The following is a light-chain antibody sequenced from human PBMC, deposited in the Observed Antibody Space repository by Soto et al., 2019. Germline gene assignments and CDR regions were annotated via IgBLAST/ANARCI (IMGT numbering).Light chain of an antibody. V-gene: IGKV1-5*01. CDR1: QSIRYY. CDR2: GAS. CDR3: QHHNSYSQT. Sequence: DIQLTQSPPTLSASVGDRVTITCRASQSIRYYLAWYQQMPGKAPKLLIYGASSLQSGVPSRFSGSGSGTEFILTISSLQPDDFATYFCQHHNSYSQTFGQGTKVEIK. J-gene: IGKJ1*01.